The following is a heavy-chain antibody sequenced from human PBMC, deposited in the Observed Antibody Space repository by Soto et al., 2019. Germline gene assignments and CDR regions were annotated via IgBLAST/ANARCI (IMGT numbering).Heavy chain of an antibody. J-gene: IGHJ4*02. V-gene: IGHV3-33*01. Sequence: PGGSLRLSCAVPGGIFHGYGMHWVRQAPGKGLEWVAIIRFDGSNEEYADSVKGRFTISRANSKNTLYLQMNTLGAEDTAVYYCARDGIGGTVFRGYLDYWGRGTVVTVSS. CDR1: GGIFHGYG. CDR3: ARDGIGGTVFRGYLDY. CDR2: IRFDGSNE. D-gene: IGHD1-7*01.